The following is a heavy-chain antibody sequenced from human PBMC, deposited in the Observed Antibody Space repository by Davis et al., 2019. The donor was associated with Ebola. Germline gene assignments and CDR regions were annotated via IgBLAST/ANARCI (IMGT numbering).Heavy chain of an antibody. D-gene: IGHD3-22*01. V-gene: IGHV4-59*01. Sequence: PSETLSLTCTVSGGSISSYYWSWIRQPPGKGLEWIGYIYYSGSTNYNPSLKSRVTISVDTSKNQFSLKLSSVTAADTAVYYCASRRSYYDSDAFDIWGQGTMVTVSS. CDR3: ASRRSYYDSDAFDI. CDR2: IYYSGST. CDR1: GGSISSYY. J-gene: IGHJ3*02.